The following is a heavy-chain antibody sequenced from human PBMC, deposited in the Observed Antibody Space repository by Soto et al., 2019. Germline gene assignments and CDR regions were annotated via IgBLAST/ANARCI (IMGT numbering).Heavy chain of an antibody. CDR1: GFTFSSYG. V-gene: IGHV3-33*01. CDR3: ARANDIAARPSYFDY. J-gene: IGHJ4*02. CDR2: IWYDGSNK. D-gene: IGHD6-6*01. Sequence: QVQLVESGGGVVQPGRSLRLSCAASGFTFSSYGMHWVRQAPGKGLEWVAVIWYDGSNKYYADSVKGRFTISRDNSKNTLYLQMNSLRAEDTAVYYCARANDIAARPSYFDYWGQGTLVTVSS.